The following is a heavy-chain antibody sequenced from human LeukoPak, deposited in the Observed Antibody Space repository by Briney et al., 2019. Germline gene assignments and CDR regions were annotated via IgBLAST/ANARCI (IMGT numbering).Heavy chain of an antibody. J-gene: IGHJ5*02. CDR1: GGSISSYY. V-gene: IGHV4-59*01. CDR3: ARDKGWDSSSWKNWFDP. CDR2: IYYSGST. D-gene: IGHD6-13*01. Sequence: SETLSLTCTVSGGSISSYYWSWIRQPPGKGLEWIGYIYYSGSTNYNPSLKSRVTISVDTSKNQFSLKLSSVTAADTAVYYCARDKGWDSSSWKNWFDPWGQGTLVTVSS.